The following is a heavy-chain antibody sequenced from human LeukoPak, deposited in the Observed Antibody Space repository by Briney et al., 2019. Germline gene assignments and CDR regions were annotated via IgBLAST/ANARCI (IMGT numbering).Heavy chain of an antibody. CDR3: ASSPLGVYYFDY. J-gene: IGHJ4*02. V-gene: IGHV3-21*01. D-gene: IGHD3-16*01. CDR1: GFTFSSYS. Sequence: GGSLRLSCAASGFTFSSYSMNWVRQAPGKGLEWVSSISSSSSYIYYADSVKGRFTISRDNAKNSLYLQMDSLRAEDTAVYYCASSPLGVYYFDYWGQGTLVTVSS. CDR2: ISSSSSYI.